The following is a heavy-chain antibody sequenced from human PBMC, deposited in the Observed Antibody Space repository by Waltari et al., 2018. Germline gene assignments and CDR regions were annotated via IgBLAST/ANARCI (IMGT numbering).Heavy chain of an antibody. CDR3: ARAPYAFGLRYFDL. J-gene: IGHJ2*01. D-gene: IGHD3-16*01. CDR1: GGSFSGYS. CDR2: INHSGST. Sequence: QVQLQQWGAGLLKPSETLSLTCAVYGGSFSGYSWSWIRQPPGKGLEWIGEINHSGSTNYNPSLKSRVTISVDTSKNQFSLKLSSVTAADTAVYYCARAPYAFGLRYFDLWGRGTLVTVSS. V-gene: IGHV4-34*01.